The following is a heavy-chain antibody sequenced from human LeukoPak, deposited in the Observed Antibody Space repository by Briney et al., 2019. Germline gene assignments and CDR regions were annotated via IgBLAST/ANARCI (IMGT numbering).Heavy chain of an antibody. V-gene: IGHV1-18*01. CDR3: ARDSNYYDSSGYPTNWFDP. D-gene: IGHD3-22*01. CDR2: ISAYNGNT. CDR1: GYTFTSYG. Sequence: ASVKVSCKASGYTFTSYGISWVRQAPGQGLEWMGWISAYNGNTNYAQKLQGRVTMTTDTSTSTAYMELRSLRSEDTAVYYCARDSNYYDSSGYPTNWFDPWGQGTLVTVSS. J-gene: IGHJ5*02.